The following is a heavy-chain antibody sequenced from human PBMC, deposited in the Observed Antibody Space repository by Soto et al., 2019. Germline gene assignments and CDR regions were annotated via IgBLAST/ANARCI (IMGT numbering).Heavy chain of an antibody. Sequence: KPGGSLRLSCEVSGLTFAKVWMSWIRQAPGKRLEWVGRIKSQIDGGRIDYAAPVKDRFNISRDDSKNTLYLQMNSLKTEDTAVYYCTTSVTGTPRAIDYWGQGNLVTVSS. CDR2: IKSQIDGGRI. CDR3: TTSVTGTPRAIDY. V-gene: IGHV3-15*01. CDR1: GLTFAKVW. J-gene: IGHJ4*02. D-gene: IGHD1-7*01.